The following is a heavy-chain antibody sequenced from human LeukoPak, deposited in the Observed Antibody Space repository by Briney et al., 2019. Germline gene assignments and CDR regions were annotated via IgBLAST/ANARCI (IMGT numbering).Heavy chain of an antibody. V-gene: IGHV4-39*01. CDR1: GGSISSSSYY. J-gene: IGHJ4*02. CDR2: IYYSGST. D-gene: IGHD3-9*01. CDR3: ARHKDDILTGYGY. Sequence: SETLSLTCTVSGGSISSSSYYWGWIRQPPGKGLEWIGSIYYSGSTYYNPSLKSRVTISVDTSKNQFSLKLSFVTAADTAVYYCARHKDDILTGYGYWGQGTLVTVSS.